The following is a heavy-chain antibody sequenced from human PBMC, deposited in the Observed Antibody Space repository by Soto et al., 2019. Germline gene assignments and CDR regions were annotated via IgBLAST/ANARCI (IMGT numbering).Heavy chain of an antibody. CDR1: EFSLSGFY. Sequence: AGGSLRLSCVGSEFSLSGFYMSWVRQAPGKGLEWLSFISMSGSYKTYAASVEGRFTISRDNVKNILYLQMDSLRVEDTAVYYCASRGHCSNGQCHPFDYWGQGTQVTVSS. D-gene: IGHD2-8*01. J-gene: IGHJ4*02. V-gene: IGHV3-11*06. CDR3: ASRGHCSNGQCHPFDY. CDR2: ISMSGSYK.